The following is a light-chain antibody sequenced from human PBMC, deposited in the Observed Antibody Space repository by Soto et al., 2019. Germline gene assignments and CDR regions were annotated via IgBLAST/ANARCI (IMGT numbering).Light chain of an antibody. CDR1: QSVNTNY. V-gene: IGKV3-20*01. J-gene: IGKJ2*01. CDR2: GAS. Sequence: EIVLTQSPGILSLSAGDRATLSCRASQSVNTNYLAWYQQKPGQAPRLLIYGASNRATGIPDRFSGSGSGTDFTLTISRLEPEDFAVYYCQQFGGSPLYTFGQGNKQEIK. CDR3: QQFGGSPLYT.